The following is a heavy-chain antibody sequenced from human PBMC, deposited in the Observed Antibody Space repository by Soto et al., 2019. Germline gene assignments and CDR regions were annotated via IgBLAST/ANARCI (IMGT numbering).Heavy chain of an antibody. Sequence: SETLSLTCTVSGGSISSGDYYWSWIRQPPGKGLEWIGYIYYSGSTYYNPSLKSRVTISVDTSKNQFSLKLSSVTAADTAVYYCARVGITIFGVVITPFDYWGQGTLVTVSS. V-gene: IGHV4-30-4*01. D-gene: IGHD3-3*01. CDR1: GGSISSGDYY. CDR2: IYYSGST. J-gene: IGHJ4*02. CDR3: ARVGITIFGVVITPFDY.